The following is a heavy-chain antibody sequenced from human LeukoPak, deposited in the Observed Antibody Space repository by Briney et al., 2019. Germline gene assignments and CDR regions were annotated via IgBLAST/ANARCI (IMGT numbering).Heavy chain of an antibody. CDR1: GFSITNAW. D-gene: IGHD3-22*01. V-gene: IGHV3-30*18. CDR3: AKDRAYYYDNIGYYTDAFDI. Sequence: GGSLRLSCVVSGFSITNAWMGWVRQAPGRGLEWVAVISYDGSNKYYADSVKGRFTISRDNSKNTLYLQMNSLRAEDTAVYYCAKDRAYYYDNIGYYTDAFDIWGQGTMVTVSS. CDR2: ISYDGSNK. J-gene: IGHJ3*02.